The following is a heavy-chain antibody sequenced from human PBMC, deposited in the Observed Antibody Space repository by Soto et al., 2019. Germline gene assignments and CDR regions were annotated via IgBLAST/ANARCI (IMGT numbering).Heavy chain of an antibody. CDR3: KRDGSGSYD. J-gene: IGHJ4*02. V-gene: IGHV3-15*01. Sequence: EVQLAESGGGLVKPGGSLRLSCAASGFTFSNAWLSWVRQAPGTGLEWVGRIKSKTDGGPTDYAAPVKGRFTISRDDSKNTLNLQMNSLKTEDTAVYYCKRDGSGSYDWGQGTLGTVSS. CDR2: IKSKTDGGPT. CDR1: GFTFSNAW. D-gene: IGHD3-10*01.